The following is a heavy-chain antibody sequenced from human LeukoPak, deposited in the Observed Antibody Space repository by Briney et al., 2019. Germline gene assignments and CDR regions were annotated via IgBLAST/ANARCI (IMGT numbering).Heavy chain of an antibody. CDR3: ARAVTSDY. J-gene: IGHJ4*02. CDR1: GFTFSTYE. CDR2: IGSSGSTI. V-gene: IGHV3-48*03. Sequence: GGSLRLSCAASGFTFSTYEMNWVRQAPGKGLEWVSYIGSSGSTIYYADSVKGRFTVSRDNAKNSLYLQMNSLRAEDTAFYYCARAVTSDYWGQGTLVTVSS.